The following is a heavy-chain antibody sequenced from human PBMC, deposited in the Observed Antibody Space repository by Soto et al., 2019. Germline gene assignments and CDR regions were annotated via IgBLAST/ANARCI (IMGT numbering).Heavy chain of an antibody. J-gene: IGHJ4*02. D-gene: IGHD3-3*01. V-gene: IGHV1-18*04. CDR2: ISPNSGRP. Sequence: ASVKVSCKASGYTFTKYDISWVRQAPGQGLEWLGLISPNSGRPSYAQKFEGRVTMTTDTSTTTAYLERRSLRSDDTAVYYCVRQYYDFWTDYPDFDYWGQGTLVTVSS. CDR3: VRQYYDFWTDYPDFDY. CDR1: GYTFTKYD.